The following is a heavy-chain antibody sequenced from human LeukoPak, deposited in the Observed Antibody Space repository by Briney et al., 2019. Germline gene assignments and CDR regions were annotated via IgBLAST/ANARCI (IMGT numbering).Heavy chain of an antibody. CDR3: AKEIHAERRITMIVVVITEGAFDI. Sequence: PGGSLRLSCAASGFTFSSYSMNWVRQAPGKGLEWVSYISSSSSTIYYADSVKGRFTISRDNAKNSLYLQMNSLRAEDTAVYYCAKEIHAERRITMIVVVITEGAFDIWGQGTMVTVSS. J-gene: IGHJ3*02. CDR1: GFTFSSYS. V-gene: IGHV3-48*01. CDR2: ISSSSSTI. D-gene: IGHD3-22*01.